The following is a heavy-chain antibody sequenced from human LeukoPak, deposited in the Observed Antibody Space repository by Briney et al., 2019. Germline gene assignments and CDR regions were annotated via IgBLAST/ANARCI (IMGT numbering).Heavy chain of an antibody. CDR1: DYTFTSYG. J-gene: IGHJ4*02. V-gene: IGHV1-18*01. D-gene: IGHD1-7*01. CDR3: ARGNWNYGDY. Sequence: APVKVSCKASDYTFTSYGISWVRQAPGQGLEWMGWISTYNGNTNYPQKLQGRVTMTTDTSTSTAYMELRSLRSGDTAVYYCARGNWNYGDYWGQGTLVTVSS. CDR2: ISTYNGNT.